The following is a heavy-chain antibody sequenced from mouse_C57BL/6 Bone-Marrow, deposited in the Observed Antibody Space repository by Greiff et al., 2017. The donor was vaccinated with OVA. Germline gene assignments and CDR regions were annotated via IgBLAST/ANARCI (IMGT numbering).Heavy chain of an antibody. Sequence: EVKVVESGGGLVKPGGSLKLSCAASGFTFSDYGMHWVRQAPEKGLEWVAYISSGSSTIYYADTVKGRFTISRDNAKNTLFLQMTSLRSEDTAMYYCARGNDYDPFAYWGQGTLVTVSA. D-gene: IGHD2-4*01. J-gene: IGHJ3*01. CDR2: ISSGSSTI. CDR1: GFTFSDYG. V-gene: IGHV5-17*01. CDR3: ARGNDYDPFAY.